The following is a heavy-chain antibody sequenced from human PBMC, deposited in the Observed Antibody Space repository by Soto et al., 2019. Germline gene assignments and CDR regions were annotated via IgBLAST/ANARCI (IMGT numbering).Heavy chain of an antibody. CDR2: ISVDGTKE. CDR3: AMEVVDCQYFDY. J-gene: IGHJ4*02. CDR1: GFIFNNYA. Sequence: QVQLVESGGGVVQPGTSLRLSCVTSGFIFNNYALYWVRQAPGKGLEWVASISVDGTKENYADSVKGRCSISRDKSKNTLYLEMNSLRGEDTAVYYCAMEVVDCQYFDYWGQGTLVTVSS. V-gene: IGHV3-30-3*01. D-gene: IGHD2-15*01.